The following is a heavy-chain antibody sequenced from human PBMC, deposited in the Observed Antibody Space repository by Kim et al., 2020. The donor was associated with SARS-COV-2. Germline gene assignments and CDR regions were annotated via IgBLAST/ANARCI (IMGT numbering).Heavy chain of an antibody. Sequence: SETLSLTCAVYGGSFSSHYWSWIRQPPGKGLEWIGEISHSGSTNYNPSLKSRVTISVDTSKNQFSLKLSSVTAADTAVYYCARDPTTRSMDVWGKGTTVTVSS. CDR1: GGSFSSHY. J-gene: IGHJ6*03. V-gene: IGHV4-34*01. CDR3: ARDPTTRSMDV. D-gene: IGHD1-7*01. CDR2: ISHSGST.